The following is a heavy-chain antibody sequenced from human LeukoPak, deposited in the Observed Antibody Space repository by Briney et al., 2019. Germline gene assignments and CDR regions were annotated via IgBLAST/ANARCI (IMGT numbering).Heavy chain of an antibody. V-gene: IGHV1-2*06. D-gene: IGHD6-13*01. Sequence: ASVKVSCKASGYTFTGYYMHWVRQAPGQGLEWMGRINPNSGGTNYAQKFQGRVTMTRDTSISTAYMELSRLRSDDPAGHYCARDCSSSWYGGGDYWGQGTLVTVSS. CDR2: INPNSGGT. CDR3: ARDCSSSWYGGGDY. J-gene: IGHJ4*02. CDR1: GYTFTGYY.